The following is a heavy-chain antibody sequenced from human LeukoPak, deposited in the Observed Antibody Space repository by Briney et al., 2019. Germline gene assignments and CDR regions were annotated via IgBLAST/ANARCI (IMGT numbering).Heavy chain of an antibody. Sequence: HAGGSLRLSCAASGFTFDDYAMHWVRQAPGKGLECVSLISWDGVSTYYADYVKGRFTISRDNSKNSLYLQMNSLRTEDSALYYCAKSGLRFLEWLWVGGFDIWGQGTMVTVSS. CDR1: GFTFDDYA. J-gene: IGHJ3*02. V-gene: IGHV3-43*01. D-gene: IGHD3-3*01. CDR3: AKSGLRFLEWLWVGGFDI. CDR2: ISWDGVST.